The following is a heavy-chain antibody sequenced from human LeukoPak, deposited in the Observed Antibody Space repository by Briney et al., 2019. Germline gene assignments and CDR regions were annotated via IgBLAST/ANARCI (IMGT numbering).Heavy chain of an antibody. CDR1: GGSISSGGYY. Sequence: SQTLSLTCTVSGGSISSGGYYWSWIRQHPGKGLEWIGYIYYSGSTYYNPSLKSRVTISVDTSKNQFSLKLSSVTAADTAVYYCAREYCSGGSCFDSWNWFDPWGQGTLVTVSS. CDR2: IYYSGST. CDR3: AREYCSGGSCFDSWNWFDP. J-gene: IGHJ5*02. D-gene: IGHD2-15*01. V-gene: IGHV4-31*03.